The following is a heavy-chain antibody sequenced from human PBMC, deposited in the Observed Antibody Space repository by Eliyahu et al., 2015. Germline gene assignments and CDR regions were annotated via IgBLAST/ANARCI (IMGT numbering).Heavy chain of an antibody. CDR1: GFTFDDYA. D-gene: IGHD3-10*01. V-gene: IGHV3-43*02. Sequence: EVQLVESGGGXVXPGGSXXLXWXASGFTFDDYAMHWVRQAPGKGLEWVSLISGDGGSTYYADSVKGRFTISRDNSKNSLYLQMNSLRTEDTALYYCAKGYSGYWGQGTLVTVSS. CDR2: ISGDGGST. J-gene: IGHJ4*02. CDR3: AKGYSGY.